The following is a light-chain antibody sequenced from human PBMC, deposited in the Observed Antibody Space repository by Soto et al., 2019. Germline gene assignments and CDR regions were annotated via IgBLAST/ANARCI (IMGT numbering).Light chain of an antibody. CDR3: QQRSNWPPT. Sequence: EFVLTQSPATLSLSPGERATLSCRASPSVSSYLAWYQQKPGQAPRLLIYDASNRATGIPARFSGSGSGTDFTLTISSLEPEDFAVYYGQQRSNWPPTFGGGTKVEIK. J-gene: IGKJ4*01. CDR2: DAS. V-gene: IGKV3-11*01. CDR1: PSVSSY.